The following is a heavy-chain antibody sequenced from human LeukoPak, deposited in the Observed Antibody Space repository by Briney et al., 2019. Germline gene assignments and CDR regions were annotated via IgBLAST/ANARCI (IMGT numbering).Heavy chain of an antibody. D-gene: IGHD5-18*01. CDR2: IIPILGIA. CDR3: ARGIPMVTYFDY. V-gene: IGHV1-69*04. Sequence: ASVKVSCKASGGTFSSYAISWVRQAPGQGLEWMGRIIPILGIANYAQKFQGRVTITADKSTSTAYMELSSLRSEDTAVYYCARGIPMVTYFDYWGQGTLVTVSS. CDR1: GGTFSSYA. J-gene: IGHJ4*02.